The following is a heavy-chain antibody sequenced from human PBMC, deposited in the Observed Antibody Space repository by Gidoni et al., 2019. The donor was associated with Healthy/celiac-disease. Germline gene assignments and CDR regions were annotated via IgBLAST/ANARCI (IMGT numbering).Heavy chain of an antibody. J-gene: IGHJ6*03. CDR1: GGSFSGYY. D-gene: IGHD5-12*01. CDR3: ARGVRSGYGYYYYMDV. CDR2: INHSGST. Sequence: QVQLQQWGAGLLKPSETLSLTCAVYGGSFSGYYWSWIRQPPGKGLEWIGEINHSGSTNYNPSLKSRVTISVDTSKNQFSLKLSSVTAADTAVYYCARGVRSGYGYYYYMDVWGKGTTVTVSS. V-gene: IGHV4-34*01.